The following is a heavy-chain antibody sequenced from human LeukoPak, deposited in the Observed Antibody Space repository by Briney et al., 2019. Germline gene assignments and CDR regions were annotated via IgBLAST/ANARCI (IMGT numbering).Heavy chain of an antibody. CDR1: GLTLSSYW. CDR3: ARYCSSTSCYTGPYYYYGMDV. Sequence: PGGSLRLSCAASGLTLSSYWMHWVRQAPGKGLVWVSRINSDGSSTSYADSVKGRFTISRDNAKNTLYLQMNSLRAEDTAVYYCARYCSSTSCYTGPYYYYGMDVWGQGTTVTVSS. J-gene: IGHJ6*02. CDR2: INSDGSST. V-gene: IGHV3-74*01. D-gene: IGHD2-2*02.